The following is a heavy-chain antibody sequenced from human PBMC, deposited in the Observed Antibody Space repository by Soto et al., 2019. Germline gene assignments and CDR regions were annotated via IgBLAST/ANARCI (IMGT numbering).Heavy chain of an antibody. J-gene: IGHJ6*02. CDR2: IIPIFGTA. V-gene: IGHV1-69*06. D-gene: IGHD6-13*01. CDR1: GDTFSSYA. Sequence: GASVKVSCKASGDTFSSYAISWVRQAPGQGLEWMGGIIPIFGTANYAQKFQGRVTITADKSTSTAYMELSSLRSEDTAVYYCARRLPAAGTDRYYYYGMDVWGQGTTVTVSS. CDR3: ARRLPAAGTDRYYYYGMDV.